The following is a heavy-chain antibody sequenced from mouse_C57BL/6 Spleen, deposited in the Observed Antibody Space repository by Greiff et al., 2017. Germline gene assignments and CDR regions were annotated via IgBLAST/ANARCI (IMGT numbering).Heavy chain of an antibody. CDR2: IDPNSGGT. CDR3: ARDDGSPYYAMDY. V-gene: IGHV1-62-3*01. CDR1: GYTFTSYW. D-gene: IGHD2-3*01. Sequence: QVQLQQPGAELVKPGASVKLSCKASGYTFTSYWMHWVKQRPGRGLEWIGRIDPNSGGTKYNEKFKSKATLTVDKPSSTAYMQLSRLTSADTAVXYCARDDGSPYYAMDYWGQGTSVTVSS. J-gene: IGHJ4*01.